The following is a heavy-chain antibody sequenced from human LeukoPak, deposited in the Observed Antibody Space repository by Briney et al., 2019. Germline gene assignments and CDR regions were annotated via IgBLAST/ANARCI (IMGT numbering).Heavy chain of an antibody. D-gene: IGHD2-2*01. Sequence: PSETLSLTCAVYGGSFSGYYWSWIRQPPGKGLEWIGEINHSGSTNYNPSLKSRVTISVDTSKNQFSLKLSSVTAADTAVYYCARARRDCSSTSCYLRTTVTAYYYMDVWGKGTTVTVSS. CDR2: INHSGST. CDR3: ARARRDCSSTSCYLRTTVTAYYYMDV. CDR1: GGSFSGYY. J-gene: IGHJ6*03. V-gene: IGHV4-34*01.